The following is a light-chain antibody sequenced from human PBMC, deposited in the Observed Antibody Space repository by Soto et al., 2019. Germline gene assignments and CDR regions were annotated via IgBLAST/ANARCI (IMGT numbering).Light chain of an antibody. J-gene: IGKJ1*01. V-gene: IGKV1-5*01. CDR1: QTISSW. CDR2: DAS. CDR3: QQYDISSPT. Sequence: DIQMTQSPSTLSGSVGDRVTITFRASQTISSWLAWYQQKPGKAPKLLIYDASSLQSGVPSRFSGSRSGTEFTLTISSLQPDDFATYYCQQYDISSPTFGQGTKVDIK.